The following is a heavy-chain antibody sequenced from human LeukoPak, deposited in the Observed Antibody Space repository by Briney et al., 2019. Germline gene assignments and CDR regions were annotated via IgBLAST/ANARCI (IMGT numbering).Heavy chain of an antibody. D-gene: IGHD6-19*01. Sequence: PGGSLRLSPAASGFTVSSTLMCWVRQAPGEGLEWVSVIYSGGSTFYADSVKGRFNISRHNSKNILYLQMNSLRDEDTAVYYCARDSGYGGIAVAGSYYGLDVWGQGTTVTVSS. CDR2: IYSGGST. CDR1: GFTVSSTL. J-gene: IGHJ6*02. V-gene: IGHV3-53*04. CDR3: ARDSGYGGIAVAGSYYGLDV.